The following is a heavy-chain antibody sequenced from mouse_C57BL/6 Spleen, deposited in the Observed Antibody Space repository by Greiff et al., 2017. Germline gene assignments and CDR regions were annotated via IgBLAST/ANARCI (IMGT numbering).Heavy chain of an antibody. V-gene: IGHV1-81*01. D-gene: IGHD1-1*01. CDR2: IYPRSGNT. CDR1: GYTFTSYG. Sequence: QVQLQQSGAELARPGASVKLSCKASGYTFTSYGISWVKQRTGQGLEWIGEIYPRSGNTYYNEKFKGKATLTADKSSSTAYMELRSLTSEDSAVYFCAKGGLYYGRSYYAMDYWGQGTSVTVSS. J-gene: IGHJ4*01. CDR3: AKGGLYYGRSYYAMDY.